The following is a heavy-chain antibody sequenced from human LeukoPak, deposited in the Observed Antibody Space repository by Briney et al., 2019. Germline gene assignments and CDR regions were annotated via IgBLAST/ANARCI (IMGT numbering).Heavy chain of an antibody. V-gene: IGHV4-34*01. Sequence: SETLSLTCAVYGGSSSGYYWSWIRQPPGKGLEWIGEINHSGSTNYNPSLKSRVTISVDTSKNQFSLKLSSVTAADTAVYYCARGEKYYYDSSGYYCDYWGQGTLVTVSS. D-gene: IGHD3-22*01. J-gene: IGHJ4*02. CDR3: ARGEKYYYDSSGYYCDY. CDR2: INHSGST. CDR1: GGSSSGYY.